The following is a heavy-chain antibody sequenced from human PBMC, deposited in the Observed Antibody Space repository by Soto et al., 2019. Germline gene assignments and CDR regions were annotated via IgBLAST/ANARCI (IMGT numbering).Heavy chain of an antibody. CDR3: ARDGGYCSGGSCYFDY. CDR2: INPNSGGT. D-gene: IGHD2-15*01. Sequence: XSVKVSCKASVYTFTGYYMHWVRQAPGQGLEWMGWINPNSGGTNYAQKFQGWVTMTRDTSISTAYMELSRLRSDDTAVYYCARDGGYCSGGSCYFDYWGQGTLVTVSS. V-gene: IGHV1-2*04. CDR1: VYTFTGYY. J-gene: IGHJ4*02.